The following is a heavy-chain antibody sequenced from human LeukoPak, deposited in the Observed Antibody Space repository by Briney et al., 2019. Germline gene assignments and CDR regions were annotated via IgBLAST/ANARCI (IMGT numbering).Heavy chain of an antibody. D-gene: IGHD2-2*01. Sequence: PSETLSLTCAVYGGSFSGYYWSWLRQPPGKGLEWIGEINHSGSTNYNPSLKSRVTISVDTSKNQFSLKLSSVTAADTAVYYCARVGYCSSTSCIEVKGFDYWGQGTLVTVSS. CDR3: ARVGYCSSTSCIEVKGFDY. CDR1: GGSFSGYY. J-gene: IGHJ4*02. CDR2: INHSGST. V-gene: IGHV4-34*01.